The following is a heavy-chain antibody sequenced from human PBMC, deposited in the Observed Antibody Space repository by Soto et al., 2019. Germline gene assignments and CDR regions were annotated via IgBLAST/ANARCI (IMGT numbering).Heavy chain of an antibody. CDR2: ISAYNGNT. V-gene: IGHV1-18*01. D-gene: IGHD2-8*01. J-gene: IGHJ4*01. Sequence: ASVKVSCKASGYTFTSYGISWVRQAPGQGLEWMGWISAYNGNTNYAQKLQGRVTMTTDTSTSTAYMELRSLRSDDTAVYYCARAFCTNGVCYYFFDYWGHGTLVTVSS. CDR3: ARAFCTNGVCYYFFDY. CDR1: GYTFTSYG.